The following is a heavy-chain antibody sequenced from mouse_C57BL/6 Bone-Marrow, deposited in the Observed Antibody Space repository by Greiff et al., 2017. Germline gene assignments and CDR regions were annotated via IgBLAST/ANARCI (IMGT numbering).Heavy chain of an antibody. D-gene: IGHD1-1*02. V-gene: IGHV5-4*01. J-gene: IGHJ4*01. CDR2: ISDGGSYT. CDR3: ARDQGGYAMDY. CDR1: GFTFSSYA. Sequence: EVMLVESGGGLVKPGGSLKLSCAASGFTFSSYAMSWVRQTPEKRLEWVATISDGGSYTYYPDNVKGRFTISRDNAKNNLYLQMSHLKSEDTAMYYCARDQGGYAMDYWGQGTSVTVSS.